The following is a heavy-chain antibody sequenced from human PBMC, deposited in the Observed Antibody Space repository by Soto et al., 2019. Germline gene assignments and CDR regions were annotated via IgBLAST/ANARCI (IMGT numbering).Heavy chain of an antibody. CDR2: ISSSSSTI. CDR3: ARDPASYYDFWSGLVPYYYYGMDV. J-gene: IGHJ6*02. V-gene: IGHV3-48*02. CDR1: GFTFSSYS. Sequence: EVQLVESGGGLVQPGGSLRLSCAASGFTFSSYSMNWVRQAPGKGLEWVSYISSSSSTIYYADSVKGRFTISGDNAKNSLYLQMNSLRDEDTAVYYCARDPASYYDFWSGLVPYYYYGMDVWGQGTTVTVSS. D-gene: IGHD3-3*01.